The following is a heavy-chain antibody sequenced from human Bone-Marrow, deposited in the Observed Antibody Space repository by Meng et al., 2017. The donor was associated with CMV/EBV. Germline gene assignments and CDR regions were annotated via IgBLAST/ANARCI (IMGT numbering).Heavy chain of an antibody. D-gene: IGHD1-26*01. Sequence: KVSCKGSGYSFTSYWIGWVRQMPGKGLEWMGIIYPGDSDTRYSPSFQGQVTISADKSISTAYLQWSSLKASDTAMYYCARLGYSGSSDYYYGMDVWGQGTTVTFSS. CDR2: IYPGDSDT. CDR3: ARLGYSGSSDYYYGMDV. J-gene: IGHJ6*02. CDR1: GYSFTSYW. V-gene: IGHV5-51*01.